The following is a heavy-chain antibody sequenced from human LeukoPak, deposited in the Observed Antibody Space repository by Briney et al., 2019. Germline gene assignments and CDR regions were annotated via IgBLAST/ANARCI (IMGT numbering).Heavy chain of an antibody. CDR1: GYTFTGYY. V-gene: IGHV1-2*02. J-gene: IGHJ5*02. CDR2: INPNSGGT. D-gene: IGHD6-19*01. Sequence: WASVKVSCKASGYTFTGYYMHWVRQAPGQGLEWMGWINPNSGGTNYAQKFQGRVTMTRDTSISTAYMELSGLRSDDTAVYYCARDDSSGWYWFDPWGQGTLVTVSS. CDR3: ARDDSSGWYWFDP.